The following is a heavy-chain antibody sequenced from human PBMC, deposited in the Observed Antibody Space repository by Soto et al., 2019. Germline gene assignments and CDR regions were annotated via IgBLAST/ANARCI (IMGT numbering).Heavy chain of an antibody. CDR1: GVTFGSYA. CDR2: ISYDGSNK. CDR3: ASRVFSPKTATVDYFYL. V-gene: IGHV3-30-3*01. D-gene: IGHD4-17*01. J-gene: IGHJ4*02. Sequence: GGSPRLSCAASGVTFGSYAMHWVRQAPGKGLEWVAVISYDGSNKYYADSVKGRFTISRDNSKNTLYLQMNSRRAEDTAVYYCASRVFSPKTATVDYFYLCGKGNLV.